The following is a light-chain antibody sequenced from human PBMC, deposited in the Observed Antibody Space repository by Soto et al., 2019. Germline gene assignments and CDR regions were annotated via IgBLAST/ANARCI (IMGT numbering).Light chain of an antibody. CDR3: QQYNNCPPLT. CDR1: QSVSSN. Sequence: EIVLTQSPATLSVSPGERATLSCRASQSVSSNLAWYQQKPGQAPRLLIYGASIRATGIPARFSGSGSGTEFTLTISRLQSEDFAVYYCQQYNNCPPLTFCGGTKVEIK. V-gene: IGKV3D-15*01. CDR2: GAS. J-gene: IGKJ4*01.